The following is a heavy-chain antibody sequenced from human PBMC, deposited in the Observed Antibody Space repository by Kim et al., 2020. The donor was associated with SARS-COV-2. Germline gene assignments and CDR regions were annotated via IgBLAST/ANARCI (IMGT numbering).Heavy chain of an antibody. CDR2: ISSSGSTI. CDR3: ARLPAGGVTDY. CDR1: GFTFSSYE. Sequence: GGSLRLSCAASGFTFSSYEMNWVRQAPGKGLEWVSYISSSGSTIYYADSVKGRFTISRDNAKNSLYLQMNSLRAEDTAVYYCARLPAGGVTDYWGQGTLVTVSS. J-gene: IGHJ4*02. D-gene: IGHD3-16*01. V-gene: IGHV3-48*03.